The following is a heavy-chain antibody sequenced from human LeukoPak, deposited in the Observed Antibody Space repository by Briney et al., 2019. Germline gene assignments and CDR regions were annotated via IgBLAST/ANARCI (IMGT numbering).Heavy chain of an antibody. CDR2: FDPEDGET. CDR1: GYTLTELS. V-gene: IGHV1-24*01. D-gene: IGHD3-22*01. J-gene: IGHJ3*02. CDR3: ATTPIVVVKRRALFKGGAFDI. Sequence: ASVKVSCKVSGYTLTELSTHWVRQAPGKGLEWMGGFDPEDGETIYAQKFQGRVTMTEDSSTDTAYMELSSLRSEDTAVYYCATTPIVVVKRRALFKGGAFDIWGQGTMVTVST.